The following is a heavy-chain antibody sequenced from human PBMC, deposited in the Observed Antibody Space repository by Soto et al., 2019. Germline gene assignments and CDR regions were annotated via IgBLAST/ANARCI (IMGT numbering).Heavy chain of an antibody. J-gene: IGHJ4*02. V-gene: IGHV3-53*01. CDR2: IYSGGST. D-gene: IGHD3-22*01. Sequence: EVQLVESGGGLIQPGGSLRLSCAASGFTVSSNYMSWVRQAPGKGLEWVSVIYSGGSTYYADSVKGRFTISRDNSKNTLSLQMNSLRAEDTAVYYCARNYYDSGGGFDYWGQGTLVTVSS. CDR3: ARNYYDSGGGFDY. CDR1: GFTVSSNY.